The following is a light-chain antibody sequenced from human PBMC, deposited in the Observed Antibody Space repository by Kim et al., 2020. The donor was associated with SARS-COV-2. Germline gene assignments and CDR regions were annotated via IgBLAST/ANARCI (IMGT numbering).Light chain of an antibody. V-gene: IGKV1-39*01. CDR3: QQSYSTLRT. Sequence: DIQMAQSPSSLSVSVGDRVTITCRASQSISNYLNWYQQKPGKAPKLLISAASSLQSGVPSKFTGSGSGTGFTLTINNLQPEDFATYYCQQSYSTLRTFGQGTKVDIK. CDR2: AAS. CDR1: QSISNY. J-gene: IGKJ1*01.